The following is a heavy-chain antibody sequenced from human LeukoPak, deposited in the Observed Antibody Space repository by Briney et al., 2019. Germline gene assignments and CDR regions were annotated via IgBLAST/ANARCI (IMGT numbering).Heavy chain of an antibody. D-gene: IGHD6-19*01. CDR3: ARDGNPIPSVAGTNAFDI. V-gene: IGHV3-48*04. J-gene: IGHJ3*02. CDR1: GFTFSSYS. CDR2: ISSSSSTI. Sequence: GGSLRLSCAASGFTFSSYSMNWVRQAPGKGLEWVSYISSSSSTIYYADSVKGRFTISRDNAKNSLYLQMNSLRAEDTAVYYCARDGNPIPSVAGTNAFDIWGQGTMVTVSS.